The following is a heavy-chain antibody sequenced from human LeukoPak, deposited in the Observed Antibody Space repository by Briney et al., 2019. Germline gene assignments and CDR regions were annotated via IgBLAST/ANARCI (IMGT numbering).Heavy chain of an antibody. V-gene: IGHV4-34*01. D-gene: IGHD4-23*01. J-gene: IGHJ3*02. Sequence: PSETLSLTCAVYGGSFSGYYWSWIRQPPGKGLEWIGEINHSGSTNYNPSLKSRVTISVDTSKNQFSLKLSSVTAADTAVYYCARDEPDYGGLSDAFDIWGQGTMVTVSS. CDR2: INHSGST. CDR3: ARDEPDYGGLSDAFDI. CDR1: GGSFSGYY.